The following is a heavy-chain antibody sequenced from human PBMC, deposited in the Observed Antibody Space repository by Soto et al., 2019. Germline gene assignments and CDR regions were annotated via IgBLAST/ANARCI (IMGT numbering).Heavy chain of an antibody. V-gene: IGHV3-30*03. CDR2: ISYDGNNK. CDR1: GVSFKNSA. Sequence: GGCMRLSSASCGVSFKNSAIHGVCKNPGKGLQWLAVISYDGNNKYYADSVEGRFTISRDNSKNTVYLQMNSLRLEDTAVYYCARGPSYSDSYFDHWGQGTLVTVSS. J-gene: IGHJ4*02. D-gene: IGHD4-17*01. CDR3: ARGPSYSDSYFDH.